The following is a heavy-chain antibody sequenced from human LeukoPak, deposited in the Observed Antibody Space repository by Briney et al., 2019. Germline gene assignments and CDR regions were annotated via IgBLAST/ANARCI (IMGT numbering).Heavy chain of an antibody. D-gene: IGHD6-6*01. J-gene: IGHJ3*02. Sequence: PGGSLRLSCAASGFTFSSYAMHWVRQAPGKGLEYVSAISSNGGSTYYANSVKGRFTISRDNSKNTLYLQMGSLRAEDMAVYYCARVGYSSSGGAFDIWGQGTMVTVSS. V-gene: IGHV3-64*01. CDR2: ISSNGGST. CDR3: ARVGYSSSGGAFDI. CDR1: GFTFSSYA.